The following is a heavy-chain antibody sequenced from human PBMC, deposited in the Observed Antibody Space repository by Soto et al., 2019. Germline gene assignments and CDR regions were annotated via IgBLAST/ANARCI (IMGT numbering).Heavy chain of an antibody. Sequence: SETLSLTCIVSGGPISSYYWSWIRQSPEKGLEWIGYGYHSGSTNYNPSLKSRVSISVYTSNNQFSLKMISVTAADTAVYYCARGASSRYFYMDVWGRGTTVTVSS. CDR3: ARGASSRYFYMDV. V-gene: IGHV4-59*01. CDR1: GGPISSYY. CDR2: GYHSGST. D-gene: IGHD6-13*01. J-gene: IGHJ6*03.